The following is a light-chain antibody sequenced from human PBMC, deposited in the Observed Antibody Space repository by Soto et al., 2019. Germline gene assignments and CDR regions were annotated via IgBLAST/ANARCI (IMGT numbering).Light chain of an antibody. CDR3: ETWDSKSVV. J-gene: IGLJ2*01. CDR2: LEGSGGY. CDR1: SGHRSYI. Sequence: QPVLTQSSSASASLGSSVKLTCTLSSGHRSYIIAWHQQQPGKAPRYLMKLEGSGGYNKGSGVPGRFSGSSSGADRYLTISNLQSEDEADYYCETWDSKSVVFGGGTKVTVL. V-gene: IGLV4-60*03.